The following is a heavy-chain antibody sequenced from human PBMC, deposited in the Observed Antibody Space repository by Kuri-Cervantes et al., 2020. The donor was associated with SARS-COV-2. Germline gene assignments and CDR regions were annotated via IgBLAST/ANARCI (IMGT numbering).Heavy chain of an antibody. Sequence: SQTLSLTCAVYGGSFSGYYWSWIRQPPGKGLEWIGEINHSGSTNYNPSLKSRVTISVDTSKNQFSLKLSSVTAADTAVYYCARKQLVLGTFDYWGQGTLVTVSS. CDR3: ARKQLVLGTFDY. J-gene: IGHJ4*02. V-gene: IGHV4-34*01. D-gene: IGHD6-6*01. CDR2: INHSGST. CDR1: GGSFSGYY.